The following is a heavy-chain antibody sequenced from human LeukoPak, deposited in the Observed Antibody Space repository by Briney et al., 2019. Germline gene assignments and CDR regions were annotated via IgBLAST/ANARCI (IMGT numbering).Heavy chain of an antibody. CDR3: ASRIAAADNKHNFDY. J-gene: IGHJ4*02. CDR2: IYHSGNT. D-gene: IGHD6-13*01. Sequence: SGTLSLTCAVSGDSISSSNWWTWVRQPPGKGLEWIGEIYHSGNTNYNPSLKSRVTISVDTSKNQFSLKLSSVTAADTAVYYCASRIAAADNKHNFDYWGQGTLVTVSS. V-gene: IGHV4-4*02. CDR1: GDSISSSNW.